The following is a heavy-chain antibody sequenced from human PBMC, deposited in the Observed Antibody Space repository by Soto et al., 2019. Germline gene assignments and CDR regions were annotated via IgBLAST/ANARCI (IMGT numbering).Heavy chain of an antibody. CDR3: AKDGRYYYDSSGYYFLAGYYYYGMDV. CDR2: ISYDGSNK. CDR1: GFTSSSYG. D-gene: IGHD3-22*01. V-gene: IGHV3-30*18. J-gene: IGHJ6*02. Sequence: GSLRLSCAASGFTSSSYGMHWVRQAPGKGLEWVAVISYDGSNKYYADSVKGRFTISRDNSKNTLYLQMNSLRAEDTAVYYCAKDGRYYYDSSGYYFLAGYYYYGMDVWGQGTTVTVSS.